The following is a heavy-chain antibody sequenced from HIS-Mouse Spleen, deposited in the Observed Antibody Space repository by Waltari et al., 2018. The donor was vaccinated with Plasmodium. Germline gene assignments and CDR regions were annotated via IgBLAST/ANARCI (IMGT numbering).Heavy chain of an antibody. D-gene: IGHD6-13*01. CDR3: ASSWYWYFDL. Sequence: EVQLVESGGGLVQPGGSLRLPFAALGFPFRSYWMCWVRQAPGKGLEWVANIKQDGSEKYYVDSVKGRFTISRDNAKNSLYLQMNSLRAEDTAVYYCASSWYWYFDLWGRGTLVTVSS. CDR2: IKQDGSEK. CDR1: GFPFRSYW. J-gene: IGHJ2*01. V-gene: IGHV3-7*01.